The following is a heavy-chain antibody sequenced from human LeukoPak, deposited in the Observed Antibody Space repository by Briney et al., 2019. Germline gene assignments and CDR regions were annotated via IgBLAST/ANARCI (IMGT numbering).Heavy chain of an antibody. V-gene: IGHV3-23*01. CDR1: GFTFSSYA. CDR3: AKDQDSSGWYSGWFDP. J-gene: IGHJ5*02. D-gene: IGHD6-19*01. Sequence: GGSLRLSCAASGFTFSSYAMSWVRQAPGKGLEWVSAISGSGGSTYYADSVKGRFTISRDNSKSTLYVQTNSLRVEDTALYYCAKDQDSSGWYSGWFDPWGPGTLVTVSS. CDR2: ISGSGGST.